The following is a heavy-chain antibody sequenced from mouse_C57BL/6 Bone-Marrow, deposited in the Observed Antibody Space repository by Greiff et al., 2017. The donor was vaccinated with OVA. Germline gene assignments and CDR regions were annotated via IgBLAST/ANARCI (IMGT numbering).Heavy chain of an antibody. V-gene: IGHV5-12*01. CDR3: ARRNSNYFYYFDY. CDR2: ISNGGGST. J-gene: IGHJ2*01. Sequence: EVHLVESGGGLVQPGGSLKLSCAASGFTFSDYYMYWVRQTPEKRLEWVAYISNGGGSTYYPDTVKGRFTISRDNAKNTLYLQMSRLKSEDTAMYYCARRNSNYFYYFDYWGQGTTLTVSS. CDR1: GFTFSDYY. D-gene: IGHD2-5*01.